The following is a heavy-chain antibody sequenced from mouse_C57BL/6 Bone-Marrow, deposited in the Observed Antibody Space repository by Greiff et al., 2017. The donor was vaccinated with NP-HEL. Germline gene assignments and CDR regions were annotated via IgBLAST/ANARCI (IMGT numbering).Heavy chain of an antibody. Sequence: VQLQQSGAELVRPGASVKLSCTASGFNIKDYYMHWVKQRPEQGLEWIGRIEPEDGDTEYAPKFQGKATMTADTSSNTAYLQLSSLTSEDTAVYYCSDSAWFAYWGQGTLVTVSA. V-gene: IGHV14-1*01. J-gene: IGHJ3*01. CDR3: SDSAWFAY. CDR2: IEPEDGDT. CDR1: GFNIKDYY.